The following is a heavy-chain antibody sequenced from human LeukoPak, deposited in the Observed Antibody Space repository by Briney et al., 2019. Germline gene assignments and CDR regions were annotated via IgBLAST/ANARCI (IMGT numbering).Heavy chain of an antibody. CDR1: GYTFTSYY. CDR3: ARGGRLFPYYYYYMDV. V-gene: IGHV1-46*01. Sequence: EASVKVSCKASGYTFTSYYMHWVRQAPGQGLEWMGLINPTGGSTGYAQKFQGRVTMTRDMSTSTDYMELSSLRSEDTAVYYCARGGRLFPYYYYYMDVWGKGTTVTISS. CDR2: INPTGGST. J-gene: IGHJ6*03. D-gene: IGHD2-21*01.